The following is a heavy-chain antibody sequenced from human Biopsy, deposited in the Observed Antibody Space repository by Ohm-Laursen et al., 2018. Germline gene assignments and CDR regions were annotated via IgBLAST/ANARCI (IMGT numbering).Heavy chain of an antibody. CDR1: GGSISDSTYH. J-gene: IGHJ4*02. V-gene: IGHV4-39*01. CDR2: IYYSGNT. D-gene: IGHD3-3*01. Sequence: TLSLTCTVSGGSISDSTYHWGWIRQSPGKGLEWIGYIYYSGNTDYSPTLRSRVTISVDTSNNHFSLKLRSVTAADTAVYYCARQVDFWSGYVDYWGQGTLVAVSS. CDR3: ARQVDFWSGYVDY.